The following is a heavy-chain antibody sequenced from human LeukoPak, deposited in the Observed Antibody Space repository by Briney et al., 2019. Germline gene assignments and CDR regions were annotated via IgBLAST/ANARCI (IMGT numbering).Heavy chain of an antibody. D-gene: IGHD6-13*01. CDR2: IYTSGST. J-gene: IGHJ3*02. Sequence: SETLSLTCTVSGGSISSYYWSWIRQPAGKGLEWIGRIYTSGSTNYNPSLKSRVTMSVDTSKNQFSLKLSSVTAADTAVYYCARDVRYSSLASAFDIWGQGTMVTVSS. CDR1: GGSISSYY. CDR3: ARDVRYSSLASAFDI. V-gene: IGHV4-4*07.